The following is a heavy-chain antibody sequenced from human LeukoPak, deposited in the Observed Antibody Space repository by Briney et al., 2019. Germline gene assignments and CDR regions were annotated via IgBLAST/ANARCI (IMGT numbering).Heavy chain of an antibody. V-gene: IGHV4-38-2*02. CDR3: ARAIDSGSDT. CDR1: GYSISSAYY. Sequence: PSETLSLTCSVSGYSISSAYYWGWIRQPPGKGLEWIGSISHRGSTYYTPSLRSRVTISLDTSKNQFSLNLNSVTAADTAVYYCARAIDSGSDTWGQGTLVTVSS. CDR2: ISHRGST. J-gene: IGHJ5*02. D-gene: IGHD5-12*01.